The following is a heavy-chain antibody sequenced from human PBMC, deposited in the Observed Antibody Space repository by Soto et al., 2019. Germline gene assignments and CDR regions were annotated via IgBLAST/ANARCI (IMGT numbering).Heavy chain of an antibody. CDR1: GYTFTSYG. V-gene: IGHV1-18*01. Sequence: ASVKVSCKASGYTFTSYGISWVRQAPGQGLEWMGWISAYNGNTNYAQKLQGRVTMTTDTSTSTAYMELRSLRSDDTAVYYCARYPLESIAALPRLYYFDYWGQGTLVTVSS. CDR2: ISAYNGNT. D-gene: IGHD6-6*01. J-gene: IGHJ4*02. CDR3: ARYPLESIAALPRLYYFDY.